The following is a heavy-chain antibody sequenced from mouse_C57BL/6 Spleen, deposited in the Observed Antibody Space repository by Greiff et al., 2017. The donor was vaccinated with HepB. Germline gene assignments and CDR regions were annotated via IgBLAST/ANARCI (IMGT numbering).Heavy chain of an antibody. D-gene: IGHD2-3*01. CDR1: GFTFSSYP. CDR3: ARVDDGYPAGFAY. J-gene: IGHJ3*01. V-gene: IGHV5-9*01. Sequence: EVQLVESGGGLVKPGGSLKLSCAASGFTFSSYPMSWVRQTPEKRLEWVATISGGGGNTYYPDSVKGRFTISRDNAKNTLYLQMSSLRSEDTALYYCARVDDGYPAGFAYWGQGTLVTVSA. CDR2: ISGGGGNT.